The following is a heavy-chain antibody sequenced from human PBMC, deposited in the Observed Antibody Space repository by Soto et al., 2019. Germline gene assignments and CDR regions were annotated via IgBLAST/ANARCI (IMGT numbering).Heavy chain of an antibody. V-gene: IGHV3-43D*04. Sequence: LRLSCAASGFTFYDYAMHWVRQAPGKGLEWVSLISWDGGSTYYADSVKGRFTISRDNSKNSLYLQMNSLRAEDTALYYCAKGGIEYYYGSGDYYYGMDVWGQGTTVTVSS. CDR1: GFTFYDYA. D-gene: IGHD3-10*01. CDR2: ISWDGGST. CDR3: AKGGIEYYYGSGDYYYGMDV. J-gene: IGHJ6*02.